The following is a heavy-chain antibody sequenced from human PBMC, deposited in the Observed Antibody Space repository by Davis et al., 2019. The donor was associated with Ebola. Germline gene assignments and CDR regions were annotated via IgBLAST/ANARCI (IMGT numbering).Heavy chain of an antibody. V-gene: IGHV3-53*01. CDR3: TSTPPTLWDY. J-gene: IGHJ4*02. Sequence: GESLKISCAASGFTFSSYSMSWVRQAPGKGLEWVSVIYSGGSTYYADSVKGRFTISRDNSKNTLYLQMNSLRAEDTAVYYCTSTPPTLWDYWGQGTLVTVSS. D-gene: IGHD3-16*01. CDR2: IYSGGST. CDR1: GFTFSSYS.